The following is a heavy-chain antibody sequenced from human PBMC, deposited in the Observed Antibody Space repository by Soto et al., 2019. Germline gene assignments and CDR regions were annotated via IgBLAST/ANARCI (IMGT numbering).Heavy chain of an antibody. D-gene: IGHD2-15*01. Sequence: GGSLRLSCAASGFTFSSYGMHWVRQAPGKGLEWVAVIWYDGSNKYYADSVKGRFTISRDNSKNMLYLQMNSLRAEDTAVYYCARDGRATRLRLDYYYYGMDVWGQGTTVTVSS. CDR2: IWYDGSNK. J-gene: IGHJ6*02. V-gene: IGHV3-33*01. CDR3: ARDGRATRLRLDYYYYGMDV. CDR1: GFTFSSYG.